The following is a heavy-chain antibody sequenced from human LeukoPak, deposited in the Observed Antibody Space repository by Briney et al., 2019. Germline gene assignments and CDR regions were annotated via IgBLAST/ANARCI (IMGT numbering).Heavy chain of an antibody. D-gene: IGHD5-12*01. CDR1: GDSISSGSYF. V-gene: IGHV4-31*03. Sequence: PSQTLSLTCSVSGDSISSGSYFWSWVRQHRGKALEWIGYIYYSGSTYYNPSLETRLSISIDKSKNQFSLKLNSLTAADTAMYYCTRVRVAPRYFDLWGRGALVTVSS. J-gene: IGHJ2*01. CDR2: IYYSGST. CDR3: TRVRVAPRYFDL.